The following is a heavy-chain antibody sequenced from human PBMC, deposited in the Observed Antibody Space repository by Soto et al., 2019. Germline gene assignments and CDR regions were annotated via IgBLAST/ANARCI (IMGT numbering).Heavy chain of an antibody. Sequence: GASVKVSCKASGYTFTGYYMHWVRQAPGQGLEWMGWINPNSGGTNYAQKFQGRVTMTRDTSISTAYMELSRLRSDDTAVYYCARENPYYDFWSGYPKGYYGMDVWGQGTTVTVSS. CDR3: ARENPYYDFWSGYPKGYYGMDV. V-gene: IGHV1-2*02. J-gene: IGHJ6*02. CDR2: INPNSGGT. CDR1: GYTFTGYY. D-gene: IGHD3-3*01.